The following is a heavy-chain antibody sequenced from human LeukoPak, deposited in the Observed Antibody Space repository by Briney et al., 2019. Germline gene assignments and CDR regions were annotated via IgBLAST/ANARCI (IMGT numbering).Heavy chain of an antibody. Sequence: PSETLSLTCAVYGGSFGSYYWSWIRQHPGKGLEWIGYIYYSGSTYYNPSLKSRVTISVDTSKNQFSLKLSSVTAADTAVYYCATLGLEDCSGGSCYFDYWGQGTLVTVSS. J-gene: IGHJ4*02. D-gene: IGHD2-15*01. V-gene: IGHV4-59*06. CDR3: ATLGLEDCSGGSCYFDY. CDR2: IYYSGST. CDR1: GGSFGSYY.